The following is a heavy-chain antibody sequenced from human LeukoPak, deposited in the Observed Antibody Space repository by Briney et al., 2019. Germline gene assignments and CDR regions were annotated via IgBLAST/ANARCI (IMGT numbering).Heavy chain of an antibody. CDR1: GFTFSSYG. J-gene: IGHJ4*02. CDR3: ATHSGGY. Sequence: GGSLRLSCAASGFTFSSYGMSWVRQTPGKRLEWVSAISGSGGNTYDADSVKGRFTISRDNSKNTLYLQMNSLRAEDTAVYYCATHSGGYWGQGTLVTVSS. V-gene: IGHV3-23*01. D-gene: IGHD3-16*01. CDR2: ISGSGGNT.